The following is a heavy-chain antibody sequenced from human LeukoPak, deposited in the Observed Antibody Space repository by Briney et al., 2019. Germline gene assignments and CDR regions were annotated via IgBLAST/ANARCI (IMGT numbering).Heavy chain of an antibody. V-gene: IGHV3-7*01. CDR1: GFTFSTYW. Sequence: PGGSLRLSCAASGFTFSTYWMSWVRQSPEKGLEWVANIKQDGSEIYYVDSVKGRFTISRDNAKNSLYLQMNSLRAEDTAVYYCARDHGGYSSSPIYYYYYMDVWGKGTTVTVSS. CDR2: IKQDGSEI. J-gene: IGHJ6*03. D-gene: IGHD6-6*01. CDR3: ARDHGGYSSSPIYYYYYMDV.